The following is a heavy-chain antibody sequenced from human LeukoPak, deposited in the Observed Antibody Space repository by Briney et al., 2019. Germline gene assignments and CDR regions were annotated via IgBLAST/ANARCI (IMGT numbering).Heavy chain of an antibody. Sequence: SETLSLTCTVSGGSISSSSYYWGWIRQPPGKGLEWIGSIYYSGSTNYNPSLKSRVTISVDTSKNQFSLKLSSVTAADTAVYYCARTRITMVRGVITRNLFDPWGQGTLVTVSS. D-gene: IGHD3-10*01. CDR3: ARTRITMVRGVITRNLFDP. CDR1: GGSISSSSYY. J-gene: IGHJ5*02. V-gene: IGHV4-39*07. CDR2: IYYSGST.